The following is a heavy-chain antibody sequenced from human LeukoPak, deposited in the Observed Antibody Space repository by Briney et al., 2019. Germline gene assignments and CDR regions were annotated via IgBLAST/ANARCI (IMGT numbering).Heavy chain of an antibody. Sequence: GGSLGLSCAASGFTFDDYAMHWVRQAPGKGPEWVSGISWNSGSIGYADSVKGRFTISRDNAKNSLYLQMNSLRAEGTALYYCAKGLDYYDSSGAFDIWGQGTMVTVSS. CDR2: ISWNSGSI. CDR1: GFTFDDYA. J-gene: IGHJ3*02. CDR3: AKGLDYYDSSGAFDI. V-gene: IGHV3-9*01. D-gene: IGHD3-22*01.